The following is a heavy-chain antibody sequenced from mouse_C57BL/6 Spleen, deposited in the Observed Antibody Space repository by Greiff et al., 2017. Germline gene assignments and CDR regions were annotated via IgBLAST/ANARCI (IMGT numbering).Heavy chain of an antibody. D-gene: IGHD3-3*01. CDR3: AMRGDPYYFDY. CDR1: GYSITSGYY. V-gene: IGHV3-6*01. CDR2: ISYDGSN. J-gene: IGHJ2*01. Sequence: EVQLVESGPGLVKPSQSLSLTCSVTGYSITSGYYWNWIRQFPGNKLEWMGYISYDGSNNYNPSLKNRISITRDTSKNQFFLKLNSVTTEDTATYYCAMRGDPYYFDYWGQGTTLTVSS.